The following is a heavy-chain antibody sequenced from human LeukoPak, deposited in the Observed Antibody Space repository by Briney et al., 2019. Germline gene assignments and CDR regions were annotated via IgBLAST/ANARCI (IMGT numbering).Heavy chain of an antibody. V-gene: IGHV3-20*01. J-gene: IGHJ4*02. CDR3: ARDYCSSTSCYRMVVAATGYDY. D-gene: IGHD2-2*01. Sequence: RPGGSLRLSCAASGFTFDDYGMSWVRQAPGKGLEWVSGINWNGGSTGYADSVKGRFTISRDNAKNSLYLQMNSLRAEDTALYHCARDYCSSTSCYRMVVAATGYDYWGQGTLVTVSS. CDR2: INWNGGST. CDR1: GFTFDDYG.